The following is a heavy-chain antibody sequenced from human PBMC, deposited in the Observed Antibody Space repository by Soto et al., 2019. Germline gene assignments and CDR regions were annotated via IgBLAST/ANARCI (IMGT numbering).Heavy chain of an antibody. CDR3: ARGRKQNPGRRHGERYRLPYYMDV. CDR1: GYTFTSYD. V-gene: IGHV1-8*01. J-gene: IGHJ6*03. Sequence: GASVKVSCKASGYTFTSYDINWVRQATGQGLEWMGWMNPNSGNTGYAQKFQGRVTMTRNTSISTAYMELSSLRSEDTAVYYCARGRKQNPGRRHGERYRLPYYMDVWGKGTTVTVSS. CDR2: MNPNSGNT. D-gene: IGHD1-1*01.